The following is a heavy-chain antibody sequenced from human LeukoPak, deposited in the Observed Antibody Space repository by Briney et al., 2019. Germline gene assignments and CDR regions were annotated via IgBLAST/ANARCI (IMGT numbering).Heavy chain of an antibody. J-gene: IGHJ4*02. D-gene: IGHD6-19*01. CDR2: ISGSGGST. V-gene: IGHV3-23*01. CDR1: GFTFSSYA. CDR3: ASPWGDISVAGTSWDY. Sequence: PGGSLRLSCAASGFTFSSYAMSWVRQAPGKGLEWVSAISGSGGSTYYADSVKGRFTISRDNSKNTLYLQMNSLRAEDTAVYYCASPWGDISVAGTSWDYWGQGTLVTVSS.